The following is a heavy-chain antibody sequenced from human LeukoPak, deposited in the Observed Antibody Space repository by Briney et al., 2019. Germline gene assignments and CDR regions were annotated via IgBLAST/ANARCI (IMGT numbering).Heavy chain of an antibody. J-gene: IGHJ4*02. Sequence: GGSLRLSCAGSGFSFSTYAMTWVRQVPGMGLESVSAISGSGGYTYYADSVKGRFTISRDNSKNTLHLQMNSLRAEDTAIYYCAKAEGKNPTGGRWLDWGQGTLVTVSS. D-gene: IGHD6-19*01. CDR2: ISGSGGYT. CDR3: AKAEGKNPTGGRWLD. CDR1: GFSFSTYA. V-gene: IGHV3-23*01.